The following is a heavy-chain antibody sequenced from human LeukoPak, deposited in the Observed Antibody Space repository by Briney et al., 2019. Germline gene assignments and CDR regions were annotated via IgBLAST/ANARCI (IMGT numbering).Heavy chain of an antibody. CDR1: GFTVSSYA. CDR2: ISGSGGST. CDR3: AKRGLRGSGSLNWFDP. V-gene: IGHV3-23*01. J-gene: IGHJ5*02. D-gene: IGHD3-10*01. Sequence: PGGSLRLSCAASGFTVSSYAMSWVRQAPGKGLEWVSGISGSGGSTYYADSVKGRFTISRDNSKNTLYLQMNSLRAEDTAVYYCAKRGLRGSGSLNWFDPWGQGTMVTVSS.